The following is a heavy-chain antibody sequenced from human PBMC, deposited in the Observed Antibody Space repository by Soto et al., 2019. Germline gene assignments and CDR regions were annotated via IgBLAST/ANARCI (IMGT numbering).Heavy chain of an antibody. Sequence: QVQLQESGPGLVKPSQTLSLTCTVSGGSISSGGYYWSWIRQHPGKGLEWIGYIYYSGSTYYNPSLKSRVTISVDPSKNQFALKLSSVTAADTAVYYCAASCVGCGGFNSYGMDVWGQGTTVTVSS. CDR2: IYYSGST. D-gene: IGHD2-21*01. J-gene: IGHJ6*02. CDR3: AASCVGCGGFNSYGMDV. V-gene: IGHV4-31*03. CDR1: GGSISSGGYY.